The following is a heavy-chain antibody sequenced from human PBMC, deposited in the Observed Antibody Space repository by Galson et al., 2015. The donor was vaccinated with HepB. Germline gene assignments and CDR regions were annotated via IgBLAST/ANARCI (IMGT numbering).Heavy chain of an antibody. CDR3: ARGVSMIVVAYFDY. V-gene: IGHV1-18*01. D-gene: IGHD3-22*01. CDR1: GYTLTELS. CDR2: ISAYNGNT. J-gene: IGHJ4*02. Sequence: SVKVSCKVSGYTLTELSMHWVRQAPGQGLEWMGWISAYNGNTNYAQKLQGRVTMTTDTSTSTAYMELRSLRSDDTAVYYCARGVSMIVVAYFDYWGQGTLVTVSS.